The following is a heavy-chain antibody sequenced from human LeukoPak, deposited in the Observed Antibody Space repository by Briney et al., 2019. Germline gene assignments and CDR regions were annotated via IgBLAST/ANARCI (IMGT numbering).Heavy chain of an antibody. D-gene: IGHD1-1*01. CDR3: AKDITRLAITGVFDI. CDR1: GFTFDDYA. Sequence: QPGGSLRLSCAASGFTFDDYAMHWVRQAPGKGLEWVSPISGDGGSTYYAGSVRGRFTISRDNSKKSLYLQMNSLRTEDTALYYCAKDITRLAITGVFDIWGQGTLVTVSS. J-gene: IGHJ3*02. V-gene: IGHV3-43*02. CDR2: ISGDGGST.